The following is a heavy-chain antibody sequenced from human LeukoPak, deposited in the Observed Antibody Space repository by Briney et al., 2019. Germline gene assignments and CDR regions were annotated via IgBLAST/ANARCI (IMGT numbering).Heavy chain of an antibody. Sequence: PGGSLRLSCAASGFTFSSYAMSWVRQAPGKGLEGGSAISGSGGSTYYADSVKGRFTISRDNSKNTMYLQMNSRRAEDTAVYYCAATGGYFDWFSDYWGQGTLVTVSS. V-gene: IGHV3-23*01. CDR3: AATGGYFDWFSDY. CDR1: GFTFSSYA. CDR2: ISGSGGST. J-gene: IGHJ4*02. D-gene: IGHD3-9*01.